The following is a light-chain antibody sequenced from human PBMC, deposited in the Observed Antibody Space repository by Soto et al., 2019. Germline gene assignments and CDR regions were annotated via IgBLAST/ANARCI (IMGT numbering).Light chain of an antibody. V-gene: IGLV2-14*01. J-gene: IGLJ2*01. Sequence: QSALTQPASVSGSPGQSITISCTGTSSDVGGYSYVSWYQQHPGKAPKLMIYDVSNRPSGVSNRFSGSKSGNTASLTISGLXAEDEADYYCSSYTSSSTLVFGGGTKLTVL. CDR3: SSYTSSSTLV. CDR2: DVS. CDR1: SSDVGGYSY.